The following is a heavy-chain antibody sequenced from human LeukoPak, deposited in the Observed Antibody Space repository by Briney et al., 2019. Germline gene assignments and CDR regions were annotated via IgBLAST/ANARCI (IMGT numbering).Heavy chain of an antibody. Sequence: GASVKVSCKASGYTFTSYGISWVRQAPGQGLEWMGWISAYNGNTNYAQKLQGRVTMTTDTSTSTAYMELRSLRSDDTAVYYCARDRSGYDWGGNFFDYWGQGTLVTVSS. J-gene: IGHJ4*02. CDR1: GYTFTSYG. D-gene: IGHD5-12*01. CDR2: ISAYNGNT. V-gene: IGHV1-18*01. CDR3: ARDRSGYDWGGNFFDY.